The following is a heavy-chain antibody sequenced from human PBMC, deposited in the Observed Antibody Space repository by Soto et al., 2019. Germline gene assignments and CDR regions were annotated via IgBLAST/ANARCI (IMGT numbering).Heavy chain of an antibody. CDR2: ISNNGDTA. CDR1: GFTFSSYA. J-gene: IGHJ4*02. V-gene: IGHV3-23*01. CDR3: AKSRVFIGATVTLFDT. Sequence: GGSLRLSCATSGFTFSSYAMVWVRQAAEKGLEWVASISNNGDTAYYADSVKGRFTISRGNSENTLYLQMNGLRADDTALYFCAKSRVFIGATVTLFDTWGQGTQVTLSS.